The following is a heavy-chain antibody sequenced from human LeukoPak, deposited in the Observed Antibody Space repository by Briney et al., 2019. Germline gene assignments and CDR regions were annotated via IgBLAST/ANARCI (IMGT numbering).Heavy chain of an antibody. Sequence: KPGGSLRLSCAASGFTFSAYSMNWVRQAPGKGLGWVSSITSGDFVYFADSLKGRFTISRDNGKGSLFLQMSSLRAEDTAVYYCARGGFNMVRGVIPSNSYFYYMDIWGKGTTVTVSS. CDR3: ARGGFNMVRGVIPSNSYFYYMDI. CDR1: GFTFSAYS. J-gene: IGHJ6*03. CDR2: ITSGDFV. V-gene: IGHV3-69-1*01. D-gene: IGHD3-10*01.